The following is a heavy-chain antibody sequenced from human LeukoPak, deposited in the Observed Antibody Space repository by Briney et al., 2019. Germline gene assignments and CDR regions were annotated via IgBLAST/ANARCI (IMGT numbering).Heavy chain of an antibody. CDR3: ATGRYGDYLDAFDI. J-gene: IGHJ3*02. CDR1: GYTLTELS. Sequence: GASVKVSCKVSGYTLTELSMHWVRQAPGKGLEWMGGFDPEDGETIYAQKFQGRVTMTTDTSTGTAYMELRSLRSDDTAVYYCATGRYGDYLDAFDIWGQGTMVTVSS. V-gene: IGHV1-24*01. D-gene: IGHD4-17*01. CDR2: FDPEDGET.